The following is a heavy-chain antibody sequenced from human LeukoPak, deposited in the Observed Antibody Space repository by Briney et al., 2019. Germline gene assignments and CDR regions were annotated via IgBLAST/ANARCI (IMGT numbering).Heavy chain of an antibody. CDR3: AADKASYYYYGMDV. Sequence: SVKVSCKASGFTFTSSAMQWVRQARGQRLEWIGWIVVGSGNTNYAQKFQGRVTITRDMSTSTAYMELSSLRSEDTAVYYCAADKASYYYYGMDVWGQGTTVTVSS. CDR2: IVVGSGNT. V-gene: IGHV1-58*02. CDR1: GFTFTSSA. J-gene: IGHJ6*02.